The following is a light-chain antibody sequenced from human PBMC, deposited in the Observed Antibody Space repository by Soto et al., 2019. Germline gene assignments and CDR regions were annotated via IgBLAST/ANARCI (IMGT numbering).Light chain of an antibody. CDR2: GAS. V-gene: IGKV3-15*01. J-gene: IGKJ2*01. CDR1: QSVSTN. CDR3: QQHNSWPRS. Sequence: RVMTQSPATLSVSPGETATLSCRASQSVSTNLAWYQQKPGQAPRLLIYGASTRATGVSARFSGSGSGTEFTLTISSLQSEDFAVYYCQQHNSWPRSFGQGTKLEIK.